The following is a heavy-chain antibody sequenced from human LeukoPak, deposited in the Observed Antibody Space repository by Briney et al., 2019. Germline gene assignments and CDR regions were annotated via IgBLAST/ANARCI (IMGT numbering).Heavy chain of an antibody. Sequence: GGSLRLSCTASGCPFSSYAMNWVGQAPGKGLEWVSGIGAGGTFTYYADSVKGRFTIFRDNSRNTLYLQMNSLRADDTAVYYCAKDLDYTNYGYYFDYWGQGTLVTVSS. D-gene: IGHD4-11*01. CDR2: IGAGGTFT. CDR1: GCPFSSYA. J-gene: IGHJ4*02. CDR3: AKDLDYTNYGYYFDY. V-gene: IGHV3-23*01.